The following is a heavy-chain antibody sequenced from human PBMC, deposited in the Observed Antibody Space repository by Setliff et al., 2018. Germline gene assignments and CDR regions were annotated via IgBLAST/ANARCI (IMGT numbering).Heavy chain of an antibody. Sequence: GSLRLSCAASGFTFSNYAMGWVRQAPGEGLEWIGSMYSGGNTYYNPSLKSRATISIDTSKNQFSLKLNSVKGRFTISRDDAKNSLYLQMNSLRAEDTAVYYCARVIYFYYMDVWGKGTTVTVSS. CDR3: AKNSLYLQMNSLRAEDTAVYYCARVIYFYYMDV. CDR1: GFTFSNYA. V-gene: IGHV4-38-2*01. J-gene: IGHJ6*03. D-gene: IGHD3-10*01. CDR2: MYSGGNT.